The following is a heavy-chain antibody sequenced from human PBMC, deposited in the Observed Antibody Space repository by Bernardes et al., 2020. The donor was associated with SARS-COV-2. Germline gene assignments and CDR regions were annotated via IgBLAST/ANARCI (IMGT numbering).Heavy chain of an antibody. CDR2: IYYSGST. CDR1: GGSISSGGYY. Sequence: SETLSLTCTVSGGSISSGGYYWSWIRQPPGKGLEWIGYIYYSGSTNYNPSLKSRVTISVDTSKNQFSLKLSSVTAADTAVYYCARGVLVYFYGDYPSVNWFDPWGQGTLVTVSS. V-gene: IGHV4-61*08. CDR3: ARGVLVYFYGDYPSVNWFDP. D-gene: IGHD4-17*01. J-gene: IGHJ5*02.